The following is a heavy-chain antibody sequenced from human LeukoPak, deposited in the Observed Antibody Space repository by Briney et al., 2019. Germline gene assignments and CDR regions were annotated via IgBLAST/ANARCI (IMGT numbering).Heavy chain of an antibody. V-gene: IGHV1-2*02. CDR2: INPNSGGT. CDR3: ARDPELDSSSWYYFDY. Sequence: ASVTVSCTPSGYTFTFYYMHWVRQAQGQGREWMGWINPNSGGTNYAQKFQGRLTMTRDTSISTAYMELSRLRSDDTAVYYCARDPELDSSSWYYFDYWGQGALVTVSS. D-gene: IGHD6-13*01. CDR1: GYTFTFYY. J-gene: IGHJ4*02.